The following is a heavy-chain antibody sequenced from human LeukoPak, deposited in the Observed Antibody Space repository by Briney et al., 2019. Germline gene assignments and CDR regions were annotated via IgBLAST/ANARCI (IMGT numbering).Heavy chain of an antibody. Sequence: GEPRNISAKSAVYTFTSYWISGGRQMPGKGLEWMVRTDPSDSYTNYSPSFQGHVTISAATSISTAYPQWSSMKASEAAMYYCARGDCSGGSCYAPDWFDPWGPGTLVTVSS. CDR3: ARGDCSGGSCYAPDWFDP. J-gene: IGHJ5*02. V-gene: IGHV5-10-1*01. D-gene: IGHD2-15*01. CDR2: TDPSDSYT. CDR1: VYTFTSYW.